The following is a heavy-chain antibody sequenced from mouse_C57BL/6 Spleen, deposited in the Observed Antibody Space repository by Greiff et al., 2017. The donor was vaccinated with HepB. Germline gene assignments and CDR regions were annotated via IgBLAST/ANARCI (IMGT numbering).Heavy chain of an antibody. CDR1: GYTFTDYY. CDR2: INPNNGGT. Sequence: EVQLQQSGPELVKPGASVKISCKASGYTFTDYYMNWVKQSHGKSLEWIGDINPNNGGTSYNQKFKGKATLTVDKSSSTAYMELRSLTSEDSAVYYCARGIYYYGMDYWGQGTSVTVSS. V-gene: IGHV1-26*01. CDR3: ARGIYYYGMDY. J-gene: IGHJ4*01.